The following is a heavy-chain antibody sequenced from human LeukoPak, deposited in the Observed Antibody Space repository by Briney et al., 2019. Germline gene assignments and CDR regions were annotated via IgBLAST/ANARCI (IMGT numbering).Heavy chain of an antibody. J-gene: IGHJ4*02. CDR2: ISGSGGST. D-gene: IGHD3-10*01. Sequence: TGGSLRLSCAASGFTFSSYAMSWVRQAPGKGLEWVSAISGSGGSTYYADSVKGRFTISRDNSKNTLYLQMNSLRAEDTAVYYCAKCAHGSGSYRRCYFDYWGQGTLVTVSS. V-gene: IGHV3-23*01. CDR1: GFTFSSYA. CDR3: AKCAHGSGSYRRCYFDY.